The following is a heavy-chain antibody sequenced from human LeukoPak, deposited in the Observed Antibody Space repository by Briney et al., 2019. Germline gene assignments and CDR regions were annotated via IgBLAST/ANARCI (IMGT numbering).Heavy chain of an antibody. CDR1: GFTFSSYS. V-gene: IGHV3-21*01. D-gene: IGHD6-13*01. CDR2: ISSSSSYI. Sequence: GGSLRLSCAASGFTFSSYSMNWVRQAPGKGLEWVSSISSSSSYIYYADSVKGRFTISRDNAKNSLYLRMNSLRAEDTAVYYCARDRTAGTFDYWGQGTLVTVSS. CDR3: ARDRTAGTFDY. J-gene: IGHJ4*02.